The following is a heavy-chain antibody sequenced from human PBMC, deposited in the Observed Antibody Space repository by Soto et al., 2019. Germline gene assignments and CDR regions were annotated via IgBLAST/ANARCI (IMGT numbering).Heavy chain of an antibody. CDR2: IRSKAYGGTA. CDR3: TRDILTGYYSPPQDY. J-gene: IGHJ4*02. V-gene: IGHV3-49*04. D-gene: IGHD3-9*01. Sequence: PGGSLRLSCAASGFSFGDYVLSWVRQAPGRGLEWVGYIRSKAYGGTAEYAASVTGRFTISRDDSKSIAYLQVNSLKTEDTAVYYCTRDILTGYYSPPQDYWGQGTLVTVSS. CDR1: GFSFGDYV.